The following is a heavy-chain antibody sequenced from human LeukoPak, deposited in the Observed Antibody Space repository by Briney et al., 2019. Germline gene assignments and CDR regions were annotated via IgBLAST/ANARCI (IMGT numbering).Heavy chain of an antibody. Sequence: GGSLRLSCVASGFTFNTHCVNWVRQAPGKGLEWVANIKEDGSKTDYVDSVKGRFTISRDNAKNSVFLQMNSLRAEDTAVYYCAPQTMILVLGGQGTLVTVSS. V-gene: IGHV3-7*01. CDR1: GFTFNTHC. CDR3: APQTMILVL. D-gene: IGHD3-22*01. CDR2: IKEDGSKT. J-gene: IGHJ4*02.